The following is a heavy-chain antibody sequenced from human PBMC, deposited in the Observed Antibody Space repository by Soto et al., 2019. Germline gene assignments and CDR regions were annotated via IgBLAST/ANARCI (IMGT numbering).Heavy chain of an antibody. Sequence: PGGSLRLSCAASGFTFSSYAMSWVRQAPGKGLEWVSAISGSGGSTYYADSVKGRFTISRDNSKNTLYLQMNSLRAEDTAVYYCAKANGPYCSSTSCYYWFDPWGQGTLVTVSS. D-gene: IGHD2-2*01. J-gene: IGHJ5*02. CDR3: AKANGPYCSSTSCYYWFDP. CDR1: GFTFSSYA. V-gene: IGHV3-23*01. CDR2: ISGSGGST.